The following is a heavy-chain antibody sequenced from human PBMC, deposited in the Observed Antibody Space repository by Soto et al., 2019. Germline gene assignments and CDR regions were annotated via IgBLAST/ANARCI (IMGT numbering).Heavy chain of an antibody. CDR1: GYTLTELS. CDR3: ATRYSSSSFDAFHI. CDR2: FDPEDGET. D-gene: IGHD6-6*01. Sequence: ASVKVSCKVSGYTLTELSMHWVRQAPGKGLEWMGGFDPEDGETIYAQKFQGRVTMTEDTSTDTAYMELSSLRSEDTAVYYCATRYSSSSFDAFHIWCPGPMVTVPS. V-gene: IGHV1-24*01. J-gene: IGHJ3*02.